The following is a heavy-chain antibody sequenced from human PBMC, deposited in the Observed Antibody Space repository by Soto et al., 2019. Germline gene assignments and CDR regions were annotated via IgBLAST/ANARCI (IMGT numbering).Heavy chain of an antibody. CDR1: GFTFSSYG. CDR2: IWYDGSNR. D-gene: IGHD3-3*01. V-gene: IGHV3-33*03. CDR3: AAAGAYYDFWSGYYTGWFDP. J-gene: IGHJ5*02. Sequence: GGSLRLSCAASGFTFSSYGMHWVRQAPGKGLEWVAVIWYDGSNRYYADSVKGRFTISRDNAKNSLYLQMNSLRAEDTAVYYCAAAGAYYDFWSGYYTGWFDPWGQGTLVTVSS.